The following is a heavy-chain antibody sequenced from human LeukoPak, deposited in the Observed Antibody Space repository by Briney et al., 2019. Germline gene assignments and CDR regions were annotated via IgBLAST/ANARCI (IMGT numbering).Heavy chain of an antibody. CDR2: IYPGDSDT. J-gene: IGHJ4*02. V-gene: IGHV5-51*01. CDR1: GYSFTTYW. CDR3: ARLVGVVAATAFDY. Sequence: GKSLKISCKGSGYSFTTYWIGWVRQMPGKGLEWMGIIYPGDSDTRYSPSFQGQVTISADTSISTAYLQWSSLKASDTAMYYCARLVGVVAATAFDYWGQGTLVTVSS. D-gene: IGHD2-15*01.